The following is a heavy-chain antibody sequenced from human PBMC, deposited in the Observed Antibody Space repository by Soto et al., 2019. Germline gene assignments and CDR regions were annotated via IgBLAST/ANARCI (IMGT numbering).Heavy chain of an antibody. D-gene: IGHD6-13*01. CDR3: ARGLDIAAAGTGVDFDY. J-gene: IGHJ4*02. Sequence: PSETLSLTCAVYGGSFSGYYRSWIRQPPGKGLEWIGEINHSGSTNYNPSLKSRVTISVDTSKNQFSLKLSSVTAADTAVYYCARGLDIAAAGTGVDFDYWGQGTLVTVSS. CDR1: GGSFSGYY. CDR2: INHSGST. V-gene: IGHV4-34*01.